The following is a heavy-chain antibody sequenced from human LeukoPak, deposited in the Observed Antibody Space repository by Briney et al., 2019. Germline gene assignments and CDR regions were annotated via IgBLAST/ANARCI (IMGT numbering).Heavy chain of an antibody. Sequence: PSEILSLTCTVSGGTISSSSYYWGWIRQPPGKGLEWIGSIYYSGSTYYNPSLKSRVTISVDTSKNQFSLKLSSVTAADTAVYYCARDSSGRGAAFHWFDPWGQGTLATVSS. D-gene: IGHD6-19*01. J-gene: IGHJ5*02. V-gene: IGHV4-39*07. CDR3: ARDSSGRGAAFHWFDP. CDR2: IYYSGST. CDR1: GGTISSSSYY.